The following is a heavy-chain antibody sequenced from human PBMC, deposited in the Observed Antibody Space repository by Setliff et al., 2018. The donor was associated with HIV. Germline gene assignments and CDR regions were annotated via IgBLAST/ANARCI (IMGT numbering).Heavy chain of an antibody. CDR2: IYHSGST. D-gene: IGHD3-22*01. CDR3: ARILLYDSSAYFVNAFDI. J-gene: IGHJ3*02. V-gene: IGHV4-38-2*01. Sequence: SSETLSLTCAVSGYSISSGYYWGWIRQPPGKGLEWIGSIYHSGSTYYNPSLKSRVTISVDTSKNQFYLKLSSVTAADTAVYYCARILLYDSSAYFVNAFDIWGQGTVVTVSS. CDR1: GYSISSGYY.